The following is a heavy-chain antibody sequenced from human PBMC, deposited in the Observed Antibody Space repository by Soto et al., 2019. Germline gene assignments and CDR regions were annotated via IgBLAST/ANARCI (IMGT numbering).Heavy chain of an antibody. D-gene: IGHD5-18*01. J-gene: IGHJ5*02. Sequence: TSETLSLTCAVSGGSISSSNWWSWVRQPPGKGLEWIGEIYHSGSTNYNPSLKSRVTISVDKSKNQFSLELSSLRSEDTAVYYCARVGYSYGFNWFDPWGQGTLVTVSS. CDR3: ARVGYSYGFNWFDP. CDR1: GGSISSSNW. V-gene: IGHV4-4*02. CDR2: IYHSGST.